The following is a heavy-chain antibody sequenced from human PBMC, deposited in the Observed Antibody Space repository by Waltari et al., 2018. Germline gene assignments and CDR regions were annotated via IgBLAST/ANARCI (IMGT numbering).Heavy chain of an antibody. CDR2: FNPSSGDT. CDR3: AKTGDFYSLEY. CDR1: GYTLSGYY. Sequence: QVQLVQSGAEVKRPGASVIVSCKASGYTLSGYYINWVRQAPGQGLEWMGRFNPSSGDTDYAQKFQGRVTMTRDTSINTAYLELTSLTSDDTAVYYCAKTGDFYSLEYWGQGSLVTVSS. J-gene: IGHJ4*02. D-gene: IGHD3-3*01. V-gene: IGHV1-2*06.